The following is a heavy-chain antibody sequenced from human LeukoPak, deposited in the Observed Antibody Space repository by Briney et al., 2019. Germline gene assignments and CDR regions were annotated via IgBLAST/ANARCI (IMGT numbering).Heavy chain of an antibody. J-gene: IGHJ6*03. CDR2: IYSSGST. CDR3: ARVFDSGSQAYFYYMDV. Sequence: SETLSLTCTVSGGSISSSSYYWSWIRQPPGKGLEWIGYIYSSGSTNYNPSLKSRVTMSVDTSKNQFSLKVSSVTAADAAVYYCARVFDSGSQAYFYYMDVWGKGTTVTISS. D-gene: IGHD3-10*01. V-gene: IGHV4-61*01. CDR1: GGSISSSSYY.